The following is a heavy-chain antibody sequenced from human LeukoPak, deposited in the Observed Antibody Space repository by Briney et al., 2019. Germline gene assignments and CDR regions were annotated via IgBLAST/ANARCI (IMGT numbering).Heavy chain of an antibody. CDR3: AREDYSSSWYSDY. CDR2: IYYSGTT. Sequence: SETLSLTCTVSGGSISSSSYSWGWIRQPPGKGLEWIGSIYYSGTTYYNPSLKSRVTISVDTSKNQFSLKLSSVTAADTAVYYCAREDYSSSWYSDYWGQGTLVTVSS. V-gene: IGHV4-39*07. CDR1: GGSISSSSYS. J-gene: IGHJ4*02. D-gene: IGHD6-13*01.